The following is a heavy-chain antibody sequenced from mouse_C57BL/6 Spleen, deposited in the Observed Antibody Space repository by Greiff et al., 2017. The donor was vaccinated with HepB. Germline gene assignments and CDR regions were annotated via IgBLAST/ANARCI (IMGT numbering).Heavy chain of an antibody. V-gene: IGHV1-76*01. CDR1: GYTFTDYY. J-gene: IGHJ1*03. CDR3: ARGRFYGPYFDV. CDR2: IYPGSGNT. Sequence: VQLQQSGAELVRPGASVKLSCKASGYTFTDYYINWVKQRPGQGLEWIARIYPGSGNTYYNEKFKGKATLTAEKSSSTAYMQLSSLTSEDSAVYFCARGRFYGPYFDVWGTGTTVTVSS. D-gene: IGHD1-1*02.